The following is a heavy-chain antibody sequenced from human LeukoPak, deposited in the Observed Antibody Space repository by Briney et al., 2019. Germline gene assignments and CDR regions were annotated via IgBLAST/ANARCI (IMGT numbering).Heavy chain of an antibody. CDR3: ARDDLPWGYFDY. J-gene: IGHJ4*02. CDR1: GFTFSSYW. CDR2: IKQDGSEK. D-gene: IGHD3/OR15-3a*01. Sequence: SGGSLRLSCAASGFTFSSYWMTWVRQAPGKGLEWVANIKQDGSEKFYVDSVKGRFTISRDNAKNSLYLQMNSLRAEDTAIYYCARDDLPWGYFDYWGQGTLVTVSS. V-gene: IGHV3-7*01.